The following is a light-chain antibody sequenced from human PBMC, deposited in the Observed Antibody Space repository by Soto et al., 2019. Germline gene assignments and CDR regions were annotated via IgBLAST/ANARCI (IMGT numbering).Light chain of an antibody. CDR2: GAS. CDR3: QQSYSTPRT. CDR1: KAIGSS. Sequence: IQLTQSPSSLSASFGDSVTITCGASKAIGSSFAWYQQKPGKVPEVLIYGASSLQSGVPSRFSGSGSGTDFTLTISSLQTEDFATYYCQQSYSTPRTFGQGTKVDIK. V-gene: IGKV1-39*01. J-gene: IGKJ1*01.